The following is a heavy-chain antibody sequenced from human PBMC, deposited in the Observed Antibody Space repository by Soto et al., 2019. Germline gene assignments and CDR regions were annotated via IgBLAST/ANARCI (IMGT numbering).Heavy chain of an antibody. CDR3: ARAEGSYGDYVFDY. CDR1: GYTFTSYD. J-gene: IGHJ4*02. V-gene: IGHV1-8*01. Sequence: ASVKVSCKASGYTFTSYDINWVRQATGQGLEWMGWMNPNSGNTGYAQKFQGRVTMTRNTSISTAYMELSSLRSEDTAVYYCARAEGSYGDYVFDYWGQGTLVTVSS. CDR2: MNPNSGNT. D-gene: IGHD4-17*01.